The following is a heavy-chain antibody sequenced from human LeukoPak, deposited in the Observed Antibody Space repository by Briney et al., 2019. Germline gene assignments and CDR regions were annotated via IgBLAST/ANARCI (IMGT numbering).Heavy chain of an antibody. CDR2: ISDGGGST. CDR1: GFIFSHYA. V-gene: IGHV3-23*01. Sequence: GESLKISCAASGFIFSHYAMNWVRQAPGKGLEWVSGISDGGGSTYYADSVRGRFTISRDNSKNTLFLQMNSLRADDTAVYYCAREINNDYVISGHRNDAFDIWGQGTMVTVSS. J-gene: IGHJ3*02. D-gene: IGHD3-22*01. CDR3: AREINNDYVISGHRNDAFDI.